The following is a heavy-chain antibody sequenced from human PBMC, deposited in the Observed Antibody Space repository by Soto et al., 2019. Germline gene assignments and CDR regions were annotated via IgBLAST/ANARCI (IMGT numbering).Heavy chain of an antibody. CDR3: VRDFRGAVAGSEFDH. D-gene: IGHD6-19*01. CDR1: GFTFNDFP. Sequence: VELVESGGGVVQPGASLRLSCVASGFTFNDFPLHWVRQVPGEGLAWVSRINGNADNSDYADSVKGRFTISRDNAMNRLYLQMDSLRADDTGVYYCVRDFRGAVAGSEFDHWGQGTLVTVSS. J-gene: IGHJ4*02. CDR2: INGNADNS. V-gene: IGHV3-74*01.